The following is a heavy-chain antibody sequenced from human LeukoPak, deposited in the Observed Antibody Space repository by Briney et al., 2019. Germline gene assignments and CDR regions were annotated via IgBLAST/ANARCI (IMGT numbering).Heavy chain of an antibody. CDR2: IHRSESP. J-gene: IGHJ4*02. CDR1: LDSTTSNF. Sequence: SETLSLTCTVSLDSTTSNFWSWVRQPPGKGLEWIGEIHRSESPNYNPSLQSRVTISIDRSRNQIVLELSSVTAADTAVYYCAREILGGFNPGAYWGQGTLVTVTS. V-gene: IGHV4-4*02. CDR3: AREILGGFNPGAY. D-gene: IGHD1-14*01.